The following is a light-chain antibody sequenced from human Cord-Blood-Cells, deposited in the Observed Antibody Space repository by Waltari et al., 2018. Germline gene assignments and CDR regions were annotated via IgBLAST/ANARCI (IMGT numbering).Light chain of an antibody. Sequence: QSALTQPASVSGSPGQSITISCTGTSSDVGSYNFVSWYHQHPGKAPKLLIYEGSKRPSGVSKRFSGSKSGNTASLTISGLQAEDEADYYCCSYAGSSTYVFGTGTKVTVL. CDR1: SSDVGSYNF. J-gene: IGLJ1*01. CDR2: EGS. CDR3: CSYAGSSTYV. V-gene: IGLV2-23*01.